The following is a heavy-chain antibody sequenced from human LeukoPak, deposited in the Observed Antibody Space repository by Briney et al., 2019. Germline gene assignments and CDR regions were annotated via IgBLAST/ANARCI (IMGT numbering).Heavy chain of an antibody. CDR2: ISAYNGNT. J-gene: IGHJ3*02. Sequence: ASVKVSCKASGYTFTSYGISWVRQAPGQGLEWMGWISAYNGNTNYAQKLQGRVTMTADTSTSTAYMELRSLRSDDTAVYYCARDPEYSSGNDAFDIWGQGTMVTVSS. D-gene: IGHD6-19*01. CDR3: ARDPEYSSGNDAFDI. CDR1: GYTFTSYG. V-gene: IGHV1-18*01.